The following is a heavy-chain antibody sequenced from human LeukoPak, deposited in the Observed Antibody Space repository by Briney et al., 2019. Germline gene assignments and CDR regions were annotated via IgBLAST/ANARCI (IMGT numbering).Heavy chain of an antibody. CDR2: IRVSGGGAT. D-gene: IGHD4-17*01. V-gene: IGHV3-23*01. CDR3: ARPTVTGVAKWYCDS. J-gene: IGHJ4*02. Sequence: GGSLRLSCAASGFTFSVYAMTWVRQAPGKGLEWVSTIRVSGGGATYYADSVQGRFTISRDNSKNTLYLQMSSLRVEDTAVYYCARPTVTGVAKWYCDSWGQGTLLTVFS. CDR1: GFTFSVYA.